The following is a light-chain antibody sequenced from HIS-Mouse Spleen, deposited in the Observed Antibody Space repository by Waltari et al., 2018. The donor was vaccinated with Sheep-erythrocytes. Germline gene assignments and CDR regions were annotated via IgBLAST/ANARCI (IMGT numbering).Light chain of an antibody. CDR3: QQYYSTLT. V-gene: IGKV4-1*01. CDR1: QSVLYSTNNKNY. CDR2: WAS. J-gene: IGKJ4*01. Sequence: DIVMTQSPDSLAVSLGERATINCKSSQSVLYSTNNKNYLAWYQQKPGQPPKLLIYWASTRESGVPDRFSGSVSGTDFTLTISSLQAEDVAVYYCQQYYSTLTFGGGTKVEIK.